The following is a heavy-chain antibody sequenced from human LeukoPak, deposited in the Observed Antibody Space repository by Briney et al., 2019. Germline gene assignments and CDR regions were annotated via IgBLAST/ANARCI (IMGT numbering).Heavy chain of an antibody. V-gene: IGHV3-21*01. Sequence: GGSLRLSCAASGFTFSSYSMNWVRQAPGKGLEWVSSISSSSSYIYYADSVKGRFTISRDNARNSLYLQMNRLRAEDTAVYYCARDRDWNSGFDYWGQGTLVTVSS. CDR3: ARDRDWNSGFDY. CDR2: ISSSSSYI. CDR1: GFTFSSYS. D-gene: IGHD1-7*01. J-gene: IGHJ4*02.